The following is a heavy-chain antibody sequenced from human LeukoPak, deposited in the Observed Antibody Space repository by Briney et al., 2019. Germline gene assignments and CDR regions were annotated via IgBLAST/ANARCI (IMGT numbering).Heavy chain of an antibody. CDR1: GLTLSSYW. CDR3: AKDWTYGGWSYSFDY. V-gene: IGHV3-7*01. J-gene: IGHJ4*02. D-gene: IGHD3-16*01. Sequence: GRSLRLSCAASGLTLSSYWMSWVRQAPGKGLEWVANIKQDGSEKYYVDSVKGRFTICRDNSKNPMYLQMNSLRAEDSAMHYCAKDWTYGGWSYSFDYWGQGTLVTVSS. CDR2: IKQDGSEK.